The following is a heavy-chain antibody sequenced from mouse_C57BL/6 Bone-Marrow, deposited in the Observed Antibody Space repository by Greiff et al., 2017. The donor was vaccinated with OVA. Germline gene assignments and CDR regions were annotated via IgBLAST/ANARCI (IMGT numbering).Heavy chain of an antibody. V-gene: IGHV1-64*01. CDR2: IHPNSGST. CDR3: ARRDYDFYYYAMDY. D-gene: IGHD2-4*01. CDR1: GYTFTSYW. Sequence: VQLQQSGAELVKPGASVKLSCKASGYTFTSYWMHWVKQRPGQGLEWIGMIHPNSGSTNYNEKFKSKATLTVDKSSSTAYMQLSSLTSEDSAVYYCARRDYDFYYYAMDYWGQGTSVTVSS. J-gene: IGHJ4*01.